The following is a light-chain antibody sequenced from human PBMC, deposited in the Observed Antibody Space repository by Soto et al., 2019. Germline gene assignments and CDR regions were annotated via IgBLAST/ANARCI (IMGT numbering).Light chain of an antibody. CDR2: KAS. V-gene: IGKV1-5*03. CDR3: QQYNSYPLT. Sequence: DIQMTQSPSTLSASVGDRVTITCRASQTISSWLAWYQQKPGQAPKLLIYKASSLESAVPSRFSGSGSGTEFTLTISCLQPDDFASYYCQQYNSYPLTFGGGTKV. CDR1: QTISSW. J-gene: IGKJ4*01.